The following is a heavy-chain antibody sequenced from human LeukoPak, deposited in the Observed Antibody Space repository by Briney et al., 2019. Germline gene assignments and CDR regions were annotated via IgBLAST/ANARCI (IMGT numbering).Heavy chain of an antibody. D-gene: IGHD3/OR15-3a*01. V-gene: IGHV4-4*07. CDR2: IFSSGST. Sequence: PSETLSLTCSVPGGSIIGYYWTWVRQPAGKGLEWIGRIFSSGSTNYNPSLKSRLTMSVDTSKNQFSVRLSSVTAADTAVYYGARDLGLSMDVWGQGTAVTVSS. CDR1: GGSIIGYY. CDR3: ARDLGLSMDV. J-gene: IGHJ6*02.